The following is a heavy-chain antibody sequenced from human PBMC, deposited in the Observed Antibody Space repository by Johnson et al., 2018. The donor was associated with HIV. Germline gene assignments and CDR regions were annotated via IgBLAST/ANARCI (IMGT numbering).Heavy chain of an antibody. CDR2: ISYEASNK. D-gene: IGHD3-22*01. V-gene: IGHV3-30*04. J-gene: IGHJ3*02. CDR1: GFTFSSYA. Sequence: QVQLVESGGGVVQPGRSLRLSCAASGFTFSSYAMHWVRQAPGTGLEWVAFISYEASNKHFLDSVKGRFSISRDNSKKKLYLQMNSLRPEDTAVYYCAKDRAEVVVVHDALDMWGQGTMVTVSS. CDR3: AKDRAEVVVVHDALDM.